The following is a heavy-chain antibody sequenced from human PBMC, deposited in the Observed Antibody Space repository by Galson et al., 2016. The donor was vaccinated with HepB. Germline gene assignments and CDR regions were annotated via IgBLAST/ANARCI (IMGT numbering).Heavy chain of an antibody. CDR2: IYQSGST. D-gene: IGHD5-12*01. J-gene: IGHJ4*02. V-gene: IGHV4-38-2*01. CDR1: GYSIDSGYY. CDR3: ARAIGYSSGYYFDF. Sequence: LSLTCDVSGYSIDSGYYWAWIRQPPGKGLEWIGSIYQSGSTYYNVTLRSRVSISVDTSKNQFSLKMNSVSGADTAVYYCARAIGYSSGYYFDFWGQGTQVIVSS.